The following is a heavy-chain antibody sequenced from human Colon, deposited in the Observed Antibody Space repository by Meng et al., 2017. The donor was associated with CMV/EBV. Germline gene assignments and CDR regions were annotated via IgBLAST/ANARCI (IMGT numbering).Heavy chain of an antibody. D-gene: IGHD6-19*01. CDR1: GFSFSDYW. J-gene: IGHJ4*01. CDR3: ATDFGWYRRIY. Sequence: GESLKISCTASGFSFSDYWVTWVRQRPGKGLELVANMSPAENEYSYGDSVEGRFTMSRDNAKDSLCLDMTGLRADDTAVYFCATDFGWYRRIYWGQGTLVTVSS. V-gene: IGHV3-7*03. CDR2: MSPAENEY.